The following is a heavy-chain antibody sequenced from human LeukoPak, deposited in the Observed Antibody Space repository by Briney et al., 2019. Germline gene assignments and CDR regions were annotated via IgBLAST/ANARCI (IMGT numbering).Heavy chain of an antibody. D-gene: IGHD3-3*01. Sequence: GSLRLSCAASGFTFSSYEMNWVRQAPGKGLEWVSYISSSGSTIYYADSVEGRFTISRDNAKNSLYLQMNSLRAEDTAVYYCARGGNYDFWSGYGPGYNWFDPWGQGTLVTVSS. CDR3: ARGGNYDFWSGYGPGYNWFDP. CDR2: ISSSGSTI. CDR1: GFTFSSYE. J-gene: IGHJ5*02. V-gene: IGHV3-48*03.